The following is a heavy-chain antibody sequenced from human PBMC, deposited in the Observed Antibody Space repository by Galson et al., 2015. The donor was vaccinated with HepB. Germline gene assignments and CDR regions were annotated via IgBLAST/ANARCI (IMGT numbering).Heavy chain of an antibody. CDR3: ARGFRRTATSLWYFDL. D-gene: IGHD4-17*01. V-gene: IGHV3-33*01. CDR2: IWYDGSNK. Sequence: SLRLSCAASGFTFSSYGMHWVRQAPGKGLEWVAVIWYDGSNKYYADSVKGRFTISRDNAKNTLYLQMNSLGVEDTAVYYCARGFRRTATSLWYFDLWGRGSLVTVSS. CDR1: GFTFSSYG. J-gene: IGHJ2*01.